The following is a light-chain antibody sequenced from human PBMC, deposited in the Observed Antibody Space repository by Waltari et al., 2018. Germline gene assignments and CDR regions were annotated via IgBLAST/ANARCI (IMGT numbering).Light chain of an antibody. CDR1: SSDVGRYNL. CDR2: AVS. V-gene: IGLV2-23*02. Sequence: QSALTQPASVSGSPGQSITISCTGTSSDVGRYNLVSWYQQHPGRAPKLIIYAVSERPSGVSNRFSRSKSPNAASLTVSGLQAEDEADYYCCSYAGRTTWVFGGGTNLTVL. CDR3: CSYAGRTTWV. J-gene: IGLJ3*02.